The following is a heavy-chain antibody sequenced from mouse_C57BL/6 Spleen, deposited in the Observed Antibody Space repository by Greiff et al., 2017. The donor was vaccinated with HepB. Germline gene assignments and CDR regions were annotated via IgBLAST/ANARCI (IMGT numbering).Heavy chain of an antibody. V-gene: IGHV1-82*01. CDR1: GYAFSSSW. D-gene: IGHD1-1*01. CDR3: ARLYYYGSSLYYFDY. CDR2: IYPGDGDT. J-gene: IGHJ2*01. Sequence: QVQLQQSGPELVKPGASVKISCKASGYAFSSSWMNWVKQRPGKGLEWIGRIYPGDGDTNYNGKFKGKATLTADKSSSTAYMQLSSLTSEDSAVYFCARLYYYGSSLYYFDYWGQGTTLTVSS.